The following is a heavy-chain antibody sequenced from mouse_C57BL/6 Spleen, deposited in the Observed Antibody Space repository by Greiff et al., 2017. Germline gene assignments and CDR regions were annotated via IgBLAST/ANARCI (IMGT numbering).Heavy chain of an antibody. Sequence: VQLQQSGAELAKPGASVKLSCKASGYTFTSYWMHWVKQRPGQGLEWIGYINPSSGYTKYNQKFKDKATLTADKSSSTAYMQLSSLTYEDSAVYYCERNNWDPWGYFDYWGQGTTLTVSS. CDR3: ERNNWDPWGYFDY. CDR1: GYTFTSYW. D-gene: IGHD4-1*02. CDR2: INPSSGYT. J-gene: IGHJ2*01. V-gene: IGHV1-7*01.